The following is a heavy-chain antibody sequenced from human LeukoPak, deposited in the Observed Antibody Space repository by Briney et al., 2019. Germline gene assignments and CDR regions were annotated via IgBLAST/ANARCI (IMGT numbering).Heavy chain of an antibody. CDR1: GFTFSSYG. Sequence: SWGSLRLSCAASGFTFSSYGMHWVRQAPGKGLEWVAFIRYDGSNKYYVDSVKGRFTISRDNSKNTLYLQMNSLRAEDTAVYYCAKDRLSKVVPAATGYFDYWGQGTLVTVSS. D-gene: IGHD2-2*01. V-gene: IGHV3-30*02. J-gene: IGHJ4*02. CDR2: IRYDGSNK. CDR3: AKDRLSKVVPAATGYFDY.